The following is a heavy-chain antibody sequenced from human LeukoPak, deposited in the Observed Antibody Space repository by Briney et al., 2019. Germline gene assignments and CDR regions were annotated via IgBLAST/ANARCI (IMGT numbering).Heavy chain of an antibody. CDR2: ISYDGSNK. Sequence: PGRSLRLSCAASGFTFSSYAMHWVRQAPGKGLECVAVISYDGSNKYYADSVKGRFTISRDNSKNTLHLQMNSLRAEDTAVYYCARDHSSSCGVGYWGQGTLVTVSS. CDR1: GFTFSSYA. J-gene: IGHJ4*02. CDR3: ARDHSSSCGVGY. V-gene: IGHV3-30-3*01. D-gene: IGHD6-13*01.